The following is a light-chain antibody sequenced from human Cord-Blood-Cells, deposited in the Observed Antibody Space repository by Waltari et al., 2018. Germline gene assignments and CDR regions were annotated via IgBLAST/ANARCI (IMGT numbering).Light chain of an antibody. CDR2: GNS. CDR1: SSNIRAGYD. V-gene: IGLV1-40*01. CDR3: QSYDSSLSGSV. J-gene: IGLJ3*02. Sequence: QSVLTQPPSVSGAPGQRVPIPCSGSSSNIRAGYDVHWYQQLPGTAPKLLIYGNSNRPSGVPDRFSGSKSGTSASLAITGLQAEDEADYYCQSYDSSLSGSVFGGGTKLTVL.